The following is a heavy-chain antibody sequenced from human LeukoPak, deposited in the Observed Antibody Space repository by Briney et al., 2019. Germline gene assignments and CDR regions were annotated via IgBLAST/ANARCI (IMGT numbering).Heavy chain of an antibody. CDR1: GYAFTTYG. Sequence: ASVKVSCKASGYAFTTYGISWVRQAPGQGLEWMGWINPNSGGTNYAQKFQGRVTMTRDTSISTAYMELSRLRSDDTAVYYCARGERITIFGVAREAFDIWGQGTMVTVSS. CDR3: ARGERITIFGVAREAFDI. J-gene: IGHJ3*02. CDR2: INPNSGGT. D-gene: IGHD3-3*01. V-gene: IGHV1-2*02.